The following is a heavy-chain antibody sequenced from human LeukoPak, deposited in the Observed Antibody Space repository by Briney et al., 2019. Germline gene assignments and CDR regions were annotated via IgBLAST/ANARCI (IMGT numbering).Heavy chain of an antibody. D-gene: IGHD3-10*01. CDR2: IWYDGSNK. CDR1: GFTFSSYG. Sequence: SGGSLRLSFAASGFTFSSYGMHWVRQAPGKGLDWVAVIWYDGSNKYYADSVKGRFTISRDNSKNTLYLQMNSLRAEDTAVYYCARDQVDGSGNYGMDVWGKGTTVTVSS. CDR3: ARDQVDGSGNYGMDV. J-gene: IGHJ6*04. V-gene: IGHV3-33*01.